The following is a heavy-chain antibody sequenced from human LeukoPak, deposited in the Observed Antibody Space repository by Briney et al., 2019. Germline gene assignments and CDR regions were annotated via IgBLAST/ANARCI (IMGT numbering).Heavy chain of an antibody. D-gene: IGHD6-6*01. V-gene: IGHV4-61*01. J-gene: IGHJ5*02. Sequence: PSETLSLTCTVSGGSVSSGNYYWSWIRQPPGKGLEWIGYIYYSGSTNYNPSLKSRVTMSVDTSKNQSSLKLSSVTAADTALYYCARHLIREDYSSSSIGFDPWGQGTLVTVSS. CDR2: IYYSGST. CDR3: ARHLIREDYSSSSIGFDP. CDR1: GGSVSSGNYY.